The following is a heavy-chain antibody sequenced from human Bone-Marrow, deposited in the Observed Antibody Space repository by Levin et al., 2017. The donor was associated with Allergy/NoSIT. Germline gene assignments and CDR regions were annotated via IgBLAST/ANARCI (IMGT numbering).Heavy chain of an antibody. CDR3: ATSRGKERLYYLDK. CDR1: GYTFSDYG. J-gene: IGHJ4*02. D-gene: IGHD5-24*01. V-gene: IGHV1-18*01. CDR2: ISGYNGNT. Sequence: AASVKVSCKASGYTFSDYGINWVRQAAGQGAEWMGWISGYNGNTKYAQKLQGRVTMATDTSTSTAYMELRSLTSDDKAGYYCATSRGKERLYYLDKRGKGTLVTVSS.